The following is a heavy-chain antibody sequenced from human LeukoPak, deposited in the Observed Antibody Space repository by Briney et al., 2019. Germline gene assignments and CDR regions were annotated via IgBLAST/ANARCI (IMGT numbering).Heavy chain of an antibody. Sequence: GGSLRLSWAASGFTFSSYSMNWVRQAPGKGLEWVSSISSSSSYIYYADSVKGRFTISRDNAKNSLYLQMNSLRAEDTAVYYCARARTRGYSSSWSPFDYWGQGTLVTVSS. CDR2: ISSSSSYI. J-gene: IGHJ4*02. V-gene: IGHV3-21*01. D-gene: IGHD6-13*01. CDR1: GFTFSSYS. CDR3: ARARTRGYSSSWSPFDY.